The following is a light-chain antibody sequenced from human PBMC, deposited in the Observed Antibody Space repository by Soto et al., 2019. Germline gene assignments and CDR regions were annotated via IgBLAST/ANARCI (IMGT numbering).Light chain of an antibody. Sequence: EIVLTQSPGTLSLSPGGRATLSCRASQSVSSNLAWYQQKPGQAPRLLIYGASTRATGIPARFSGSGSGTEFTLTISSLQSEDFAVYYCQQYYDWPITFGQGTRLEIK. J-gene: IGKJ5*01. CDR3: QQYYDWPIT. CDR2: GAS. V-gene: IGKV3-15*01. CDR1: QSVSSN.